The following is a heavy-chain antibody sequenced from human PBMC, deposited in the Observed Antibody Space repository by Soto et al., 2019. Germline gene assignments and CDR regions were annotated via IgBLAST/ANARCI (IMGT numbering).Heavy chain of an antibody. D-gene: IGHD1-7*01. Sequence: EVQLLESGEGRVKPGGPREPPCAASGSPFGPFGRMWVRQAPGKGLEWVSAISQSAGGNTYYADSVKGRFTISRDDSKNTLYLQMDSLRPEDTAQYYCAGWNYDYWGQGTQVTVSS. CDR1: GSPFGPFG. J-gene: IGHJ4*02. V-gene: IGHV3-23*01. CDR3: AGWNYDY. CDR2: ISQSAGGNT.